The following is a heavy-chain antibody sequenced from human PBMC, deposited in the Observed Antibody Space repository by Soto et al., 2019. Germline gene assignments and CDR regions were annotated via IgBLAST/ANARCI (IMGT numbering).Heavy chain of an antibody. Sequence: SETLSLTCTVSGGSISSSSYYWGWIRQPPGKGLEWIGSIYYSGSTYYNPTLKSRVTISVDTSKNQFSLKLSSVTAADTAVYYCARRGDQLLYTDWFDPWGQGTLVTVSS. J-gene: IGHJ5*02. CDR3: ARRGDQLLYTDWFDP. CDR1: GGSISSSSYY. CDR2: IYYSGST. D-gene: IGHD2-2*02. V-gene: IGHV4-39*01.